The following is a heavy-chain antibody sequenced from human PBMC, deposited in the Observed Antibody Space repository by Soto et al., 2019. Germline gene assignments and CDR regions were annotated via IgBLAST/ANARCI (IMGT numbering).Heavy chain of an antibody. CDR2: ISYDGTDK. CDR3: VKERYAQLWLEDYGMDV. J-gene: IGHJ6*02. Sequence: QVQLVESGGGVVQPGRSLRISCAASGFTFSSYGIHWVRQAPGKGLEWVALISYDGTDKYYADSVKGRFTISRDNSKNTLYLQMSSLGTEDTAVYYCVKERYAQLWLEDYGMDVWGQGTTVTV. D-gene: IGHD5-18*01. V-gene: IGHV3-30*18. CDR1: GFTFSSYG.